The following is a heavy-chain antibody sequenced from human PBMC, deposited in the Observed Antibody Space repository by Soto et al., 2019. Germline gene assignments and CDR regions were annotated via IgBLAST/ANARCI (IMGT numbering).Heavy chain of an antibody. D-gene: IGHD5-12*01. CDR1: GYTFTSYG. V-gene: IGHV1-18*04. J-gene: IGHJ6*02. CDR2: ISAYNGNT. Sequence: QVQLVQSGAEVKKPGASVKVSCKASGYTFTSYGISWVRQAPGQGLEWMVWISAYNGNTNYAQKLQGRVTMTTDTSTSAAYMELRGLRSDDTAVYYCARDKWLRPVYGMDVWCQGTTVTVSS. CDR3: ARDKWLRPVYGMDV.